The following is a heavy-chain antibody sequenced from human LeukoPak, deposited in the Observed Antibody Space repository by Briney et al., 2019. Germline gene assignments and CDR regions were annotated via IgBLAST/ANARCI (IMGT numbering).Heavy chain of an antibody. Sequence: ASVKVSCKASGYTFTGYYMHWVRQAPGQGLEWMGWINPNSGGTNYAQKFQGRVTMTRDTSISTAYMELSRLRSDDTAVYYCAGAYSSSWYGGGFDYWGQGTLVTVSS. J-gene: IGHJ4*02. CDR2: INPNSGGT. D-gene: IGHD6-13*01. CDR1: GYTFTGYY. V-gene: IGHV1-2*02. CDR3: AGAYSSSWYGGGFDY.